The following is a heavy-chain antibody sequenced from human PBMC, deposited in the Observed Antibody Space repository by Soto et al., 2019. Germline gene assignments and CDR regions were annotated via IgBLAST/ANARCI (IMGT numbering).Heavy chain of an antibody. CDR3: AALDSSGYYYEAFDI. J-gene: IGHJ3*02. Sequence: VKVSCKASGFTFTSSAVQWVRQARGQRLEWIGWIVVGSGNTNYAQKFQERVTITRDMSTSTAYMELSSLRSEDTAVYYCAALDSSGYYYEAFDIWGQGTMVTVS. CDR2: IVVGSGNT. D-gene: IGHD3-22*01. CDR1: GFTFTSSA. V-gene: IGHV1-58*01.